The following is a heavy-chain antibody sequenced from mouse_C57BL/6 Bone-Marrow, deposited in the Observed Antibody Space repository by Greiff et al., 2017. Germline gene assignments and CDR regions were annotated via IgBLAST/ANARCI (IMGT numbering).Heavy chain of an antibody. D-gene: IGHD2-2*01. J-gene: IGHJ3*01. CDR1: GFTFSDYG. CDR2: ISSGSSTI. V-gene: IGHV5-17*01. Sequence: EVHLVESGGGLVKPGGSLKLSCAASGFTFSDYGMHWVRQAPEKGLKWVAYISSGSSTIYYTDTVKGRFTISSTHAKNTLLLQMTSLRSEDTAMYYCARGDYAYEGAWFAYWGQGTLVTVSA. CDR3: ARGDYAYEGAWFAY.